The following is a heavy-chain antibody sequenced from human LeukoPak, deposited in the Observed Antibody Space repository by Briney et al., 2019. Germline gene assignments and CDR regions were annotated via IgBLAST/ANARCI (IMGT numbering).Heavy chain of an antibody. D-gene: IGHD1-26*01. CDR1: GFPVSSNY. J-gene: IGHJ4*02. Sequence: GGSLILSCAASGFPVSSNYMSWVRQAPGKGLEWVSVIYSGGSTYYADSVKGRFTISRDNSKNTLYLQMNSLRAEDTAVYYCARTLYSGSYYFDYWGQGTLVTVSS. V-gene: IGHV3-53*01. CDR3: ARTLYSGSYYFDY. CDR2: IYSGGST.